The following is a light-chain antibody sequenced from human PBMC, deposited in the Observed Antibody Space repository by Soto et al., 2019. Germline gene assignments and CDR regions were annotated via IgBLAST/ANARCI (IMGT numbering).Light chain of an antibody. CDR2: DNS. CDR1: SSNIGDNF. V-gene: IGLV1-51*01. Sequence: QSVLTQPPSMSAAPGQKVPISCSGSSSNIGDNFVSWYQHLPGTAPKLLIFDNSQRPSENPDRFFGSKSGTIATLAITGPQTGDEAVYYCATWDSKLSAVVFGGGTKLTVL. J-gene: IGLJ2*01. CDR3: ATWDSKLSAVV.